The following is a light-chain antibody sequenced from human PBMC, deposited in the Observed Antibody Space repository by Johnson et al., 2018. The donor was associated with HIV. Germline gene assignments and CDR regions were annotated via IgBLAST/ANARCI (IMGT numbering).Light chain of an antibody. J-gene: IGLJ1*01. CDR2: DNN. V-gene: IGLV1-51*01. CDR3: GTWDGILIAFYV. Sequence: QSVLTQPPSVSAAPGQKVTISCSGSSSNIGNNYVSWYQQLPGTAPKLLIYDNNKRPSGIPDRFSGSKSVTSATLGITGLQTGDEADYYCGTWDGILIAFYVFGTGTKVTVL. CDR1: SSNIGNNY.